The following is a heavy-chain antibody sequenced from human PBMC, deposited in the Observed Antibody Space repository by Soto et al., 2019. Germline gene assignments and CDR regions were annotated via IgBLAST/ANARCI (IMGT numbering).Heavy chain of an antibody. J-gene: IGHJ5*02. V-gene: IGHV6-1*01. CDR3: ARSVVVTASFNWFDP. Sequence: SETLSLTCAISGDSVSSNSAAWNWIRQSPSRGLEWLGRTYYRSKWYNDYAVSVKSRITINPDTSKNQFSLQLNSVTPEDTAVYYCARSVVVTASFNWFDPWGQGTLVTVSS. CDR1: GDSVSSNSAA. D-gene: IGHD2-21*02. CDR2: TYYRSKWYN.